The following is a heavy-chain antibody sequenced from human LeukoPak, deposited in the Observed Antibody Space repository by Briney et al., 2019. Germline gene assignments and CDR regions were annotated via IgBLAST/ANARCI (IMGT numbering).Heavy chain of an antibody. V-gene: IGHV3-21*01. CDR1: GFTFRSYS. D-gene: IGHD5-12*01. CDR3: ARDIVTAMVDY. J-gene: IGHJ4*02. CDR2: ISSSSSYI. Sequence: GGSLRLSCEASGFTFRSYSMNWVRQAPGKGLEWVSSISSSSSYIYYADSVKGRFTISRDNAKNSLYLQMSSLRADDTAVYYCARDIVTAMVDYWGQGTLVTVLS.